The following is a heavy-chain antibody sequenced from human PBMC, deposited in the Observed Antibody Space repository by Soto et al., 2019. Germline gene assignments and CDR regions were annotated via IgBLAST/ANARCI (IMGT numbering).Heavy chain of an antibody. J-gene: IGHJ6*02. CDR3: ARPGIAVAGTGYYYYGMDV. Sequence: SETRSRTCSVSGGSISSSIYYWVWIRQPPGKVLEWIGSIYYSGSTYYNPSLKSRVTISVDTSKNQFSLKLSSVTAADTAVYYCARPGIAVAGTGYYYYGMDVWGQGTTVTVSS. D-gene: IGHD6-19*01. V-gene: IGHV4-39*01. CDR2: IYYSGST. CDR1: GGSISSSIYY.